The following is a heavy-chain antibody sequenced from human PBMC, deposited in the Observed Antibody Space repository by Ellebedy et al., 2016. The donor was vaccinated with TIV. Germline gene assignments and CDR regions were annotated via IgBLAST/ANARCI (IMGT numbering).Heavy chain of an antibody. CDR3: ARDRRGFDSSGYYRSVDF. D-gene: IGHD3-22*01. J-gene: IGHJ4*02. CDR1: GGSVRSGSYY. CDR2: IYDSGST. V-gene: IGHV4-61*01. Sequence: MPSETLSLTCTVSGGSVRSGSYYWSWIRQPPGKELEWIGYIYDSGSTNHNPSLKSRVTISVDTSKNQFSLKLSSVTAADTAVYYCARDRRGFDSSGYYRSVDFWGQGTLVTVSS.